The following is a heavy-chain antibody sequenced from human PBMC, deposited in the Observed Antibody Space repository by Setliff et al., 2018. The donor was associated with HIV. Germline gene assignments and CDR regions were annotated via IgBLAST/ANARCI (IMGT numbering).Heavy chain of an antibody. V-gene: IGHV1-18*01. Sequence: ASVKVSCKASGYTVTSYGISWVRQAPGQGLEWMGWISPATDKTNYAQKLQGRLTMTTDTSTNTAYMDLRSLSSDDTAVYYCARRGNYYASAFDYWGQGTLVTVSS. CDR1: GYTVTSYG. J-gene: IGHJ4*02. CDR2: ISPATDKT. D-gene: IGHD3-10*01. CDR3: ARRGNYYASAFDY.